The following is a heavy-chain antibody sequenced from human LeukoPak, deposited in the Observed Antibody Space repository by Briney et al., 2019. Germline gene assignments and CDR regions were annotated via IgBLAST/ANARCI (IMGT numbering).Heavy chain of an antibody. CDR3: AKDLRPIVGATTFAY. D-gene: IGHD1-26*01. V-gene: IGHV3-23*01. Sequence: GGSLSPSFAAPGLTFSNYAMSWFRQAPGKGLEWVSGMSGSGGSTYYADSVKGRFTISRDNSKNTLYLQMNSLRAEDTAVYYCAKDLRPIVGATTFAYWGQGTLVTVSS. J-gene: IGHJ4*02. CDR1: GLTFSNYA. CDR2: MSGSGGST.